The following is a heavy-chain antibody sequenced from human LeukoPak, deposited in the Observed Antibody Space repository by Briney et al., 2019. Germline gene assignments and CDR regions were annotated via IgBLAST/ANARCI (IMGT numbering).Heavy chain of an antibody. CDR1: GFTFNTYG. CDR3: AKDISPGSGYYYMDV. V-gene: IGHV3-23*01. J-gene: IGHJ6*03. D-gene: IGHD3-10*01. Sequence: GGTLRLSCAASGFTFNTYGMSWVRQAPGKGLEWVSGISGSGGATYYADSVKGRFTISRDNSKNSLYLQMNSLRTEDTALYYCAKDISPGSGYYYMDVWGKGTTVTVSS. CDR2: ISGSGGAT.